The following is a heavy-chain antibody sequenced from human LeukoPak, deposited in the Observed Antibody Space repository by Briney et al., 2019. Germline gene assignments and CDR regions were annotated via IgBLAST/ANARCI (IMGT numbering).Heavy chain of an antibody. CDR2: IYYSGST. D-gene: IGHD3-22*01. CDR1: GYSMSSGYY. CDR3: ARRVEYYDSSGYARDAFDI. Sequence: SETLSLTCTVSGYSMSSGYYWGWIRQPPGKGLEWIGSIYYSGSTYYNPSLKSRVTISVDTSKNQFSLKLSSVTAADTAVYYCARRVEYYDSSGYARDAFDIWGQGTMVTVSS. V-gene: IGHV4-38-2*02. J-gene: IGHJ3*02.